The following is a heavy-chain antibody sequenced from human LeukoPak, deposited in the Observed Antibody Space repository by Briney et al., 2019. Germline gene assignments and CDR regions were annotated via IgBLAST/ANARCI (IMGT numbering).Heavy chain of an antibody. D-gene: IGHD1-26*01. J-gene: IGHJ4*02. Sequence: GGSLRLSCAASGFTFSSYAMTWVRQAPGKGLEWVSTISATGTSTYYADSVKGRLTISRDNSKNTLYLQMNSLGAEDTAVYSCAKDSGTYYKAFDYWGQGTLVTVSS. V-gene: IGHV3-23*01. CDR3: AKDSGTYYKAFDY. CDR2: ISATGTST. CDR1: GFTFSSYA.